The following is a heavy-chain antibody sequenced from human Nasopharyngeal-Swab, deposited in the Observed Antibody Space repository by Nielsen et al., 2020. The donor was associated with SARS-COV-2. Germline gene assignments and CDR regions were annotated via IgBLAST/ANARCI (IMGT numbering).Heavy chain of an antibody. J-gene: IGHJ6*03. Sequence: GGSLRLSCAASGLTFSDYYMSWIRQAPGKGLEWVSYISSSGSTIYYADSVKGRFTISRDNAKNSLYLQMNSLRAEDTAVYYCARESHYDFWSGYYPSKYYYYYMDVWGKGTTVTVSS. CDR3: ARESHYDFWSGYYPSKYYYYYMDV. D-gene: IGHD3-3*01. CDR1: GLTFSDYY. CDR2: ISSSGSTI. V-gene: IGHV3-11*04.